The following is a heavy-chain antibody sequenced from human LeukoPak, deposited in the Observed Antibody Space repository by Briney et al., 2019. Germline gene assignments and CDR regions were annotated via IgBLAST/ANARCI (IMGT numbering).Heavy chain of an antibody. V-gene: IGHV4-38-2*02. CDR1: GYSISSGYY. J-gene: IGHJ4*02. CDR2: IYRDGNT. Sequence: SETLSLTCTVSGYSISSGYYWGWIRQPPGKGLEWVANIYRDGNTYYNPSLKSRVTISVDTSKNQFSLKLNSVTAADTAVYYCARDPRIQLWLHDPSYYDHWGQGTLVTVSS. D-gene: IGHD5-18*01. CDR3: ARDPRIQLWLHDPSYYDH.